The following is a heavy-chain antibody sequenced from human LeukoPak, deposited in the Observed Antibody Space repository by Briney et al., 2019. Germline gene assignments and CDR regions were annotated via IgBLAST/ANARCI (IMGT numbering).Heavy chain of an antibody. Sequence: GGSLRLSCAASGFTFSSYAMHWVRQAPGKGLEYVSAISSNGGSTYYANSVKGRFTISRDNSKNTLYLQMGSPRAEDMAVYYCARGKSGSYQTFDYWGQGTLVTVSS. CDR3: ARGKSGSYQTFDY. CDR2: ISSNGGST. CDR1: GFTFSSYA. D-gene: IGHD1-26*01. J-gene: IGHJ4*02. V-gene: IGHV3-64*01.